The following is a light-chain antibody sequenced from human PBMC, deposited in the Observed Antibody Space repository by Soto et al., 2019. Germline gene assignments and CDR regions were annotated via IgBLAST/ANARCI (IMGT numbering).Light chain of an antibody. J-gene: IGKJ5*01. Sequence: DIQMTQSPSTLSASVGDRVSITCRASQRISVWLAWYQQKPGKAPTLLIYDASSLESGVPSRFSGSGSGTEFTLTISSLQSEDFAIYFCQQYNAWPPITFGQGTRL. V-gene: IGKV1-5*01. CDR2: DAS. CDR3: QQYNAWPPIT. CDR1: QRISVW.